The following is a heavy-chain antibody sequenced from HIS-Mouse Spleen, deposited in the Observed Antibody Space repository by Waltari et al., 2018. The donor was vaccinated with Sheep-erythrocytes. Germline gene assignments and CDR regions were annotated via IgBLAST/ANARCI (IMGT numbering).Heavy chain of an antibody. J-gene: IGHJ4*02. CDR3: ARHKDTAMVHFDY. Sequence: QLQLQESGPGLVKPSETLSLTCTVSGGSISSSSYYWGWIRQPPGKGLEWIGSIYYRWSTYDTPSLKSRGTISVDTSKNQFSLKLSSVTAADTAVYYCARHKDTAMVHFDYWGQGTLVTVSS. CDR2: IYYRWST. D-gene: IGHD5-18*01. CDR1: GGSISSSSYY. V-gene: IGHV4-39*01.